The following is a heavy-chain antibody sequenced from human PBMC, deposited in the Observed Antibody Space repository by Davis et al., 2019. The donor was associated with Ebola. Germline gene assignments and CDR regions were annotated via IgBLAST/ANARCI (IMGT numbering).Heavy chain of an antibody. CDR2: IRSKANSYAT. CDR1: GFTFSGSA. Sequence: GESLKISCAASGFTFSGSAMHWVRQASGKGLEWVGRIRSKANSYATAYAASVKGRFTISRDDSKNTAYLQMNSLRAEDTAVYYCAKGPAVEQWLVHDYWGQGTLVTVSS. D-gene: IGHD6-19*01. J-gene: IGHJ4*02. V-gene: IGHV3-73*01. CDR3: AKGPAVEQWLVHDY.